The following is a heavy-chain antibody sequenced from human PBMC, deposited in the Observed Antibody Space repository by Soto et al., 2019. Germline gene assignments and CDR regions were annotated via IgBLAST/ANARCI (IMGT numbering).Heavy chain of an antibody. CDR1: GDTYRSYA. CDR3: ASRYCIGSSCPNSRSPYGMDV. V-gene: IGHV1-69*13. J-gene: IGHJ6*04. Sequence: APVTGYFTAAGDTYRSYAIIFVRQDPGKGLEWMGGIIPIFGTANYAQKFQGRVTITADESTSTAYMELSSLRSEDTAVYYCASRYCIGSSCPNSRSPYGMDVWGEGTTVTGSS. D-gene: IGHD2-15*01. CDR2: IIPIFGTA.